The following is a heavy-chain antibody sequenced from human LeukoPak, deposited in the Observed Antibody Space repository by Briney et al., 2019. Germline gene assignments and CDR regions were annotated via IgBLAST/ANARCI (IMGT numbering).Heavy chain of an antibody. V-gene: IGHV3-48*02. D-gene: IGHD1/OR15-1a*01. CDR1: GFTFSSYT. CDR3: AREITTRGYFDY. J-gene: IGHJ4*02. CDR2: ISSSSSNAI. Sequence: PGGSLRLSCAASGFTFSSYTMNWVRRAPGKGLEWVSYISSSSSNAIYYADSVKGRFTISRDNAENSLYLQMNSLRDEDTAVYYCAREITTRGYFDYWGQGTLVTVSS.